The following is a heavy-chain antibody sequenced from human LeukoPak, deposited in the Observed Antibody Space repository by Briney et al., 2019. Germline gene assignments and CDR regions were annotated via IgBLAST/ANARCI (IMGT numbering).Heavy chain of an antibody. CDR2: IIPIFGAA. D-gene: IGHD3-10*01. CDR3: ARAPFNRITMVRGVIGWFDP. Sequence: SVKVSCKASGGTFSSYAISWVRQAPGQGLEWMGGIIPIFGAANYAQKLQGRVTITADESTSTAYKELSSLRSEDTAVYYCARAPFNRITMVRGVIGWFDPWGQGTLVTVSS. J-gene: IGHJ5*02. V-gene: IGHV1-69*13. CDR1: GGTFSSYA.